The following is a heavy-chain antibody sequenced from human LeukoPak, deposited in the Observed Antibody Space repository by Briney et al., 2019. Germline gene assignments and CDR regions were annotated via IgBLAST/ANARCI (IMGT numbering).Heavy chain of an antibody. V-gene: IGHV3-64*01. J-gene: IGHJ6*03. Sequence: GGSLRLSCAASGFTFSSYAMHWVRQAPGKGLEYVSAISSNGGSTYYANSVKGRFTISRDNSKNTLYLQMGSLRAEDMAVYYCARDGSGDYRYYYYYMDVWGKGTTITVSS. CDR3: ARDGSGDYRYYYYYMDV. D-gene: IGHD7-27*01. CDR2: ISSNGGST. CDR1: GFTFSSYA.